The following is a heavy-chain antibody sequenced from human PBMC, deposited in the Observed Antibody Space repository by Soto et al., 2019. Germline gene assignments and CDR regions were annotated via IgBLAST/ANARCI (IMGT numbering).Heavy chain of an antibody. CDR1: GYTFTSYG. D-gene: IGHD3-3*01. CDR2: ISAYNGNT. Sequence: ASVKVSCKASGYTFTSYGISWVRQAPGQGLEWMGWISAYNGNTNYAQKLQGRVTMTTDTSTSTAYMELRSLRSDDTAVYYCARDGASRDFWSGLKTYYYYYMDVWGKGTTVTVSS. J-gene: IGHJ6*03. CDR3: ARDGASRDFWSGLKTYYYYYMDV. V-gene: IGHV1-18*01.